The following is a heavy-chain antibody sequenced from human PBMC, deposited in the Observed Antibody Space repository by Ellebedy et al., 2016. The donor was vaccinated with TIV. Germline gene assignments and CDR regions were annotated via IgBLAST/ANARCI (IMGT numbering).Heavy chain of an antibody. V-gene: IGHV4-34*01. CDR1: GGSLRGYY. J-gene: IGHJ5*02. D-gene: IGHD1-1*01. CDR3: AKGLGGLQLWFDP. Sequence: MPSETLSLTCAVSGGSLRGYYWSWIRQPPGKGLEWIGEINPSGVINYDPSLTSRVTISADTSKNQVSLRLSSVSAADTAIYFCAKGLGGLQLWFDPWGQGTLVTVSS. CDR2: INPSGVI.